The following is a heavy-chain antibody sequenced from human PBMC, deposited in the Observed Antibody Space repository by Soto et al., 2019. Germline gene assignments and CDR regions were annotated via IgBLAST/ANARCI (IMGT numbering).Heavy chain of an antibody. Sequence: SQTLSLTCALSGDSVSSNSAAWNWIRQSPSRGLEWLGMTYYRSKWYNDYAVSVKSRITINPDTSKNQFSLQLNSVTPEDTAVYYCARGGYSSGWRNWFDPWGQGTLVTVSS. CDR1: GDSVSSNSAA. CDR3: ARGGYSSGWRNWFDP. V-gene: IGHV6-1*01. D-gene: IGHD6-19*01. CDR2: TYYRSKWYN. J-gene: IGHJ5*02.